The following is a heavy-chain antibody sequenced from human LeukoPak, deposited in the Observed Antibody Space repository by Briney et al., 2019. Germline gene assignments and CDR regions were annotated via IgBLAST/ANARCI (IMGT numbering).Heavy chain of an antibody. CDR3: AKDATEFSSSWYGD. CDR1: GFIFSNYA. D-gene: IGHD6-13*01. Sequence: GGSLRLSCAASGFIFSNYAMSWVRQAPGKGLEWVSAISAAGRTYYADSVKGRFTISRDSSKNTLFLQMSSLRDGDTAVYYCAKDATEFSSSWYGDWGQGTLVTVSS. V-gene: IGHV3-23*01. J-gene: IGHJ4*02. CDR2: ISAAGRT.